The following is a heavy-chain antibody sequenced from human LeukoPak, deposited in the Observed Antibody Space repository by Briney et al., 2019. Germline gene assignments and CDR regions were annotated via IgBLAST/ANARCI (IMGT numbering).Heavy chain of an antibody. J-gene: IGHJ5*02. CDR2: INPNSGGT. CDR1: GYTFTGYY. Sequence: ASVKVSCKASGYTFTGYYMHWVRQAPGQGLEWMGWINPNSGGTNYAQKFQGRVTMTRDTSINTVYMELSRLTSDDTAVYYCARGSGSGSYYNGFVGLDPWGQGTLVTVSS. V-gene: IGHV1-2*02. CDR3: ARGSGSGSYYNGFVGLDP. D-gene: IGHD3-10*01.